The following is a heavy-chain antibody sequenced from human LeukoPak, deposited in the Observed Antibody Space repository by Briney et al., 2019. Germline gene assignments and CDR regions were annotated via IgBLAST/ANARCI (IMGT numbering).Heavy chain of an antibody. D-gene: IGHD3-10*01. CDR1: GFTFSSYS. CDR3: ARGFPPEGYAFDI. CDR2: ISSSSSYI. V-gene: IGHV3-21*01. J-gene: IGHJ3*02. Sequence: GGSLRLSCAASGFTFSSYSMNWVRQAPGKGLEWVSSISSSSSYIYYADSVKGRFTISRDNAKNSLYLQMNSLRAEDTAVYYCARGFPPEGYAFDIWGQGTMVTVSS.